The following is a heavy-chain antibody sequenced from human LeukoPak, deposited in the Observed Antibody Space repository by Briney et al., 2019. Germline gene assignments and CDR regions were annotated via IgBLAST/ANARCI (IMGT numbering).Heavy chain of an antibody. D-gene: IGHD2-21*02. CDR3: ARGDLVVTAPFDY. CDR1: GGSISSSSYY. V-gene: IGHV4-39*07. CDR2: IYYSGST. Sequence: ASETLSLTCTVSGGSISSSSYYWGWIRQPPGKGLEWIGSIYYSGSTYYNPSLKSRVTISVDTSKNQFSLKLSSVTAADTAVYYCARGDLVVTAPFDYWGQGTLVTVSS. J-gene: IGHJ4*02.